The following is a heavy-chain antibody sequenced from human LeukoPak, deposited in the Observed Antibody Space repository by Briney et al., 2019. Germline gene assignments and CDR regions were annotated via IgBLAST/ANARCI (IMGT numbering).Heavy chain of an antibody. V-gene: IGHV3-74*01. J-gene: IGHJ4*02. CDR3: ARDPSAWNGFYDY. Sequence: GGSLRLSCAASGFTFSSYWMHWVRQAPGKGLVWVSRINSDGSSTSYADSVKGRFTISRDNAKNTLYLQMNNLRAEDTAVYYCARDPSAWNGFYDYWGQGTLVTVSS. CDR1: GFTFSSYW. CDR2: INSDGSST. D-gene: IGHD3-3*01.